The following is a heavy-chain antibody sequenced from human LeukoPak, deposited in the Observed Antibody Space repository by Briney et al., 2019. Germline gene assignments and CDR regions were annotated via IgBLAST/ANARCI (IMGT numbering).Heavy chain of an antibody. D-gene: IGHD3-22*01. Sequence: SVKVSCKASGGTFSSYAIGWVRQAPGQGLEWMGGIIPIFGTANYAQKFQGRVTITADESTSTAYMELSSLRSEDTAVYYCARRCVDSSGYPYFDYWGQGTLVTVSS. CDR2: IIPIFGTA. V-gene: IGHV1-69*13. CDR1: GGTFSSYA. J-gene: IGHJ4*02. CDR3: ARRCVDSSGYPYFDY.